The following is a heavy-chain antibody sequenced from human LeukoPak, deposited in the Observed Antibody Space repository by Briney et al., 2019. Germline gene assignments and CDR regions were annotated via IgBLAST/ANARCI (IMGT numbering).Heavy chain of an antibody. D-gene: IGHD6-13*01. J-gene: IGHJ5*01. CDR3: TRQLSWASDTGDS. CDR1: GGSISGSRRY. CDR2: IRYIGTT. Sequence: SETLSLTCNVSGGSISGSRRYWGWVRQPPGGGLAGIGSIRYIGTTYYNPSLQSRLTISVDNSQNQFSLKLKSVTAADTSMYYCTRQLSWASDTGDSWGQGTLVTVSS. V-gene: IGHV4-39*01.